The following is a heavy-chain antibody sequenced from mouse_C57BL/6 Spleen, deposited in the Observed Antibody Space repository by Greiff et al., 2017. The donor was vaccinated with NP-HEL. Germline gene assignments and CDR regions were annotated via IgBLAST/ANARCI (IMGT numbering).Heavy chain of an antibody. CDR1: GFTFSSYG. D-gene: IGHD2-1*01. Sequence: EVKLVESGGDLVKPGGSLKLSCAASGFTFSSYGMSWVRQTPDKRLEWVATISSGGSYTYYPARVKGRFTISRDNAKNTLYLQMSSLKAEDTAMYCCASLLWKHGGFADWGQGTLVTVSA. J-gene: IGHJ3*01. V-gene: IGHV5-6*02. CDR3: ASLLWKHGGFAD. CDR2: ISSGGSYT.